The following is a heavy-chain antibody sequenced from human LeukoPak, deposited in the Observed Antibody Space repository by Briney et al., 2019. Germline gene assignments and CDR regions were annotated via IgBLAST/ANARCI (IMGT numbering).Heavy chain of an antibody. V-gene: IGHV4-39*07. J-gene: IGHJ5*02. CDR1: GDSISSSSYY. CDR3: AREILWGAVAGIFDP. D-gene: IGHD6-19*01. Sequence: SETLSLTCTVSGDSISSSSYYWEWIRQPPGKGLEWIGSAFYSGSTYYNPSLKSRVTISVDTSKNQFSLKLSSVTAADTAVYYCAREILWGAVAGIFDPWGQGTLVTVSS. CDR2: AFYSGST.